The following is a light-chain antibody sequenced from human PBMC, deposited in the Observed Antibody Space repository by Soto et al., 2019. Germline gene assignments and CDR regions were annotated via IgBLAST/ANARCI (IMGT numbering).Light chain of an antibody. V-gene: IGKV3D-15*01. CDR2: GAS. CDR1: QSVSDN. J-gene: IGKJ4*01. Sequence: EFVLTQSPGTLSLSPGERAPLSCRASQSVSDNLAWYQQKPGQAPRLLIYGASTRATGIPARFSGSGSGTEFTLTISSLQSEDFAVYYCQQYNNWPLTFGGGTKVDI. CDR3: QQYNNWPLT.